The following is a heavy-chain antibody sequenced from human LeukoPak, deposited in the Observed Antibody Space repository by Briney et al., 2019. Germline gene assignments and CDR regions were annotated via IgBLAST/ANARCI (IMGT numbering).Heavy chain of an antibody. CDR3: AKDRLGSSWYMNWFDP. Sequence: GGSLRLSCAASGFTFSTYAMHWVRQAPGKGLEWVSSISGSDDSTYYADSVKGRFTISRDNSKNTLYLQMNSLRVADTAVYFCAKDRLGSSWYMNWFDPWGQGTLVTVSS. CDR1: GFTFSTYA. CDR2: ISGSDDST. D-gene: IGHD6-13*01. V-gene: IGHV3-23*01. J-gene: IGHJ5*02.